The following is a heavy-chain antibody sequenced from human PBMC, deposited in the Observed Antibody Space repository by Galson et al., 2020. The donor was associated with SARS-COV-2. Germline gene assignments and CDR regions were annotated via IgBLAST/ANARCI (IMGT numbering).Heavy chain of an antibody. CDR1: GFSLSNARMG. V-gene: IGHV2-26*01. D-gene: IGHD1-26*01. CDR2: IFSNDEQ. CDR3: ARIQGELALLGYYDYYVMDV. J-gene: IGHJ6*02. Sequence: SGPTLVTPTATLTLTCTVSGFSLSNARMGVSWIRQPTGKALAWLAHIFSNDEQSYSTSLKSRLTISKDTSKSQVVLTMTNMDPVDTSTYYGARIQGELALLGYYDYYVMDVWGQGTRVTGSS.